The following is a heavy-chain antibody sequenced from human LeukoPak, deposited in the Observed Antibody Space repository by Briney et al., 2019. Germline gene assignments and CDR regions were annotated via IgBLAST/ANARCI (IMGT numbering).Heavy chain of an antibody. J-gene: IGHJ4*02. D-gene: IGHD5-24*01. CDR2: IGIDSGNT. Sequence: GGSLRLCCAASGITCSDYSMNWVRQAPGKGLEWISYIGIDSGNTNYADSVKGRFTISGDKAKNSLYLQMNSLRVEDTAVYYCARDYKYAFDNWGQGTLVTVSS. CDR3: ARDYKYAFDN. V-gene: IGHV3-48*01. CDR1: GITCSDYS.